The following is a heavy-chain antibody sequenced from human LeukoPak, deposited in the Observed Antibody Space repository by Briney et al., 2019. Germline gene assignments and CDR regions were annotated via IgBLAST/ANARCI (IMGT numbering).Heavy chain of an antibody. CDR1: GFTFSTYS. CDR3: ARSLGELSLAAAY. D-gene: IGHD3-16*02. Sequence: GESLRLSCAASGFTFSTYSMNWVRQAPGKVLERVSCISSSSSYIYYADSVKGRFTISRDNAKNSLYRQLNSLRVEDTAVYYCARSLGELSLAAAYWGQGILVTVSS. CDR2: ISSSSSYI. V-gene: IGHV3-21*01. J-gene: IGHJ4*02.